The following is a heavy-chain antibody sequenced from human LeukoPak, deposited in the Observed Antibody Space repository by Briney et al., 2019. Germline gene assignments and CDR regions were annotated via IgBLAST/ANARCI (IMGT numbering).Heavy chain of an antibody. J-gene: IGHJ4*02. D-gene: IGHD2-21*01. CDR2: TYTSGST. Sequence: PETLSLTCNVPGGSISSYYWSWIRQPARNGLHWIGRTYTSGSTNYNPTLKSRVTMSVDTSKNQFSLKLSSVTAADTAVYYCARNRSGPQQHKYYFDYWGQGTLVTVPS. V-gene: IGHV4-4*07. CDR3: ARNRSGPQQHKYYFDY. CDR1: GGSISSYY.